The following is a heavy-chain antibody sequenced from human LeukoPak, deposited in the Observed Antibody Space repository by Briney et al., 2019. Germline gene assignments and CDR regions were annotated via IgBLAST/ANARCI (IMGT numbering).Heavy chain of an antibody. D-gene: IGHD1-1*01. Sequence: ASVKVSCKASGYTFTSYYIHWVRQAPGQGLEWVGIITPSGGSTSYAQKFQGRVTMTRDTSTSTAYMELSRLTCDDTAVYYCARGALEGYDFWGQGTLVTVSS. CDR3: ARGALEGYDF. CDR2: ITPSGGST. J-gene: IGHJ4*02. CDR1: GYTFTSYY. V-gene: IGHV1-46*01.